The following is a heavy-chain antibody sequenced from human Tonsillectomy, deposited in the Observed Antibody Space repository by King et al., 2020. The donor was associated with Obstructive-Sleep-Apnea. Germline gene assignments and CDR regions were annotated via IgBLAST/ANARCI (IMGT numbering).Heavy chain of an antibody. CDR3: ARGGVAAAGTLYNWFDP. D-gene: IGHD6-13*01. CDR2: ISDDGSNK. V-gene: IGHV3-30*04. Sequence: VQLVESGGGVVQPGRSLRLSCAASGFTFSSYAMHWVRQAPGKGLEWVAVISDDGSNKYYADSVKGRFTISRDNSKNTLYLQMNSLRAEDTAVYYCARGGVAAAGTLYNWFDPWGQGTLVTVSS. CDR1: GFTFSSYA. J-gene: IGHJ5*02.